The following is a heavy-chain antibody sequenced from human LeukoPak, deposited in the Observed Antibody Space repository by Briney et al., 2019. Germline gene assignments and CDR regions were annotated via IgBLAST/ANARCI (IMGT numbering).Heavy chain of an antibody. CDR1: GFTFSSYD. Sequence: GGSLRLSCAASGFTFSSYDMHWVRQATGKGLEWVSAIDTAGDTYYPDSVKGRFTISRENAKNSLYLQMNSLRAGDTAVYYCARGGHFGYNYGGYYYMDLWGKGTTVTVSS. V-gene: IGHV3-13*01. CDR2: IDTAGDT. CDR3: ARGGHFGYNYGGYYYMDL. D-gene: IGHD5-18*01. J-gene: IGHJ6*03.